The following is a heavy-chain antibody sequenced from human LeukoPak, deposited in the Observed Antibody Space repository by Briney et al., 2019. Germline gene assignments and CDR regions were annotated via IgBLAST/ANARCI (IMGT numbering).Heavy chain of an antibody. CDR1: GYTFTSYD. CDR3: ARGAPLPHYYYYGMDV. J-gene: IGHJ6*02. CDR2: MNPNSGNT. V-gene: IGHV1-8*01. Sequence: ASVKVSCKASGYTFTSYDINWVRQATGQGLEWMGWMNPNSGNTGYAQKFQGRVTMTRNTSISTAYMELSSLRSEDTAVYYCARGAPLPHYYYYGMDVWGQGTTVTVSS.